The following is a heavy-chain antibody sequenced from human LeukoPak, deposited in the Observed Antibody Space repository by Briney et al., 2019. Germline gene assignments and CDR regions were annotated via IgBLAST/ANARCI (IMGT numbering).Heavy chain of an antibody. CDR2: INWNGGST. J-gene: IGHJ6*03. CDR3: ARAGVSDYDFWSGYSSIYYMDV. D-gene: IGHD3-3*01. Sequence: GGSLRLSCAASGFTFDDYGMSWVRQAPGKGLEWVSGINWNGGSTDYADSVKGRFTISRDNAKNSLYLQMNSLRAEDTALYYCARAGVSDYDFWSGYSSIYYMDVWGKGTTVTVSS. CDR1: GFTFDDYG. V-gene: IGHV3-20*04.